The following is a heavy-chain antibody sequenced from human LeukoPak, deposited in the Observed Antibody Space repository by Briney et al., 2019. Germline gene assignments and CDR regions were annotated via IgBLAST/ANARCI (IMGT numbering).Heavy chain of an antibody. V-gene: IGHV3-23*01. D-gene: IGHD6-19*01. Sequence: AGGSLRLSCAVSGLTFSDYRMIWVRQAPEKRLEWVAVTAGADDVIQYADSVKGRFTISTDNSKNTVYLQMNSLRAEDTAVYSCARAGSGGGIYWGQGTLVTVSS. CDR2: TAGADDVI. CDR3: ARAGSGGGIY. J-gene: IGHJ4*02. CDR1: GLTFSDYR.